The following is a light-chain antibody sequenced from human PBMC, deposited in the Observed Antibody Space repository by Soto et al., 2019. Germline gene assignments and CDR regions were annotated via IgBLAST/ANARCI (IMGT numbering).Light chain of an antibody. CDR2: DAS. V-gene: IGKV3-11*01. J-gene: IGKJ3*01. CDR1: QSVSSY. Sequence: EIVLTQSPATLSLSPGERATLSCRASQSVSSYLAWYQQKPGQAPRLLIYDASNRATGIPARFSGSGSGTDFTLTISSLEPEDFAVYYCQQRINSPFAPGTEVDIK. CDR3: QQRINSP.